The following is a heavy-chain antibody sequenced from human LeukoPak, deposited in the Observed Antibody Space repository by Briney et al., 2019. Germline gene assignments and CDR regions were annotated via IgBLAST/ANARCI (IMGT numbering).Heavy chain of an antibody. D-gene: IGHD6-13*01. Sequence: VASVKVSCKAAGGTFSTYGISWVRQAPGKGLEWVSGISGSGGSTYYADSVKGRFTISRDNSKNTLYLQMNSLRAEDTAVYYCAKDRLPNSSSLGLDYFDYWGQGTLVTVSS. CDR3: AKDRLPNSSSLGLDYFDY. V-gene: IGHV3-23*01. CDR1: GGTFSTYG. CDR2: ISGSGGST. J-gene: IGHJ4*02.